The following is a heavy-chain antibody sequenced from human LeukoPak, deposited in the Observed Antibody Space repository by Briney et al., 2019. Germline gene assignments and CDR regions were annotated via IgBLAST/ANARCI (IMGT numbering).Heavy chain of an antibody. CDR2: IIPILGIA. Sequence: SVKVSCKASGGAFSSYAISWVRQAPGQGLEWMGRIIPILGIANYAQKFQGRVTITADKSTSTAYMELSSLRSEDTAVYYCARDPLDYYDSSGPPYYYYGMDVWGQGTTVTVSS. CDR1: GGAFSSYA. V-gene: IGHV1-69*04. CDR3: ARDPLDYYDSSGPPYYYYGMDV. D-gene: IGHD3-22*01. J-gene: IGHJ6*02.